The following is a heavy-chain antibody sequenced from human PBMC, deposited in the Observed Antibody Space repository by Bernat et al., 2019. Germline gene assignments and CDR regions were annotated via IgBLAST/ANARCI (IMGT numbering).Heavy chain of an antibody. CDR1: GYTFTNYA. J-gene: IGHJ2*01. V-gene: IGHV1-3*04. CDR3: ARGPTARWFGELRDWCFDL. Sequence: QVQLVQAGDELKKPGASVKVSCKASGYTFTNYAIHWVRQAPGQSPEWLGWINTANGNTKYSRRFQDRVTITRDTSASAAYMEVTSLQSEDTAVFYCARGPTARWFGELRDWCFDLWGRGTLVTVSS. CDR2: INTANGNT. D-gene: IGHD3-10*01.